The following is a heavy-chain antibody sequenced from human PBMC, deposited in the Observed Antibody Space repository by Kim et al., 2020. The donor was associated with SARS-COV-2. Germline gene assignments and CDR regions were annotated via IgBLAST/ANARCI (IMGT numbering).Heavy chain of an antibody. D-gene: IGHD3-10*01. CDR3: ARQRITMVRDYYYYGMDV. CDR1: GGSFSGYY. CDR2: INHSGST. Sequence: SETLSLTCAVYGGSFSGYYWSWIRQPPGKGLEWIGEINHSGSTNYNPSLKSRVTISVDTSKNQFSLKLSSVTAADTAVYYCARQRITMVRDYYYYGMDVWGQGTTVTVSS. J-gene: IGHJ6*02. V-gene: IGHV4-34*01.